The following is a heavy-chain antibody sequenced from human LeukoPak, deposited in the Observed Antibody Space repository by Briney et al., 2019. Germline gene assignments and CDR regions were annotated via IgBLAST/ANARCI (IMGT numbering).Heavy chain of an antibody. V-gene: IGHV3-74*01. CDR1: GFSFSSYW. D-gene: IGHD3-3*01. CDR2: INTDGTST. Sequence: PGGSLRLSCAASGFSFSSYWMEWVRQAPGKGLVWVSRINTDGTSTSYADSVKGRFTISRDNAKNTVYLQMNSLRVEDTAVYYRVRADFWSGYPLTAFDCWGQGSLVIVSS. J-gene: IGHJ4*02. CDR3: VRADFWSGYPLTAFDC.